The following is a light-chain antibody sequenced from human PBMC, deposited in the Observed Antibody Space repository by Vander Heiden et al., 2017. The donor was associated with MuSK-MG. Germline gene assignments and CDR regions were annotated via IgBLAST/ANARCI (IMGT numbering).Light chain of an antibody. CDR3: QQSYSTPTT. CDR2: AAS. Sequence: IQMTQSLSSLSASVGDRVTITCRASQSISSYLNWYQQKPGKAPKLLIYAASSLESGVPSRFSGSGSGTDFTLTISSLQPEDFATYYCQQSYSTPTTFGQGTKLEIK. CDR1: QSISSY. J-gene: IGKJ2*01. V-gene: IGKV1-39*01.